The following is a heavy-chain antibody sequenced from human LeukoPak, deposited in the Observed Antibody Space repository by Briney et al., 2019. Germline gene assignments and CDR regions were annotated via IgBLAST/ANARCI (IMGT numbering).Heavy chain of an antibody. Sequence: GGSLRLSCAASGFTFSSYWMHWVRQAPGKGLVWVSRINSDGSGTSYADSVKGRFTISRDNSKNTLHLQMSSLRAEDTAVYYCAKDYRGSGEVGETGPLDYWGQGTLVTVSS. V-gene: IGHV3-74*01. D-gene: IGHD1-14*01. CDR1: GFTFSSYW. CDR3: AKDYRGSGEVGETGPLDY. J-gene: IGHJ4*02. CDR2: INSDGSGT.